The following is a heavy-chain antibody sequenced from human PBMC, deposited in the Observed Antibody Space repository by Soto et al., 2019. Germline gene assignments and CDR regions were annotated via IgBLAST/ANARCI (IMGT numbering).Heavy chain of an antibody. CDR2: ISGSGGST. D-gene: IGHD3-10*01. Sequence: GGSLRLSCAASGFTFSSYAMSWVRQAPGKGLEWVSAISGSGGSTYYADSVKGRFTISRDNSKNTLYLQMNSLRAEDTAVYYCAKAMVRGALRDYGMDVWGQGTTVTVPS. V-gene: IGHV3-23*01. J-gene: IGHJ6*02. CDR3: AKAMVRGALRDYGMDV. CDR1: GFTFSSYA.